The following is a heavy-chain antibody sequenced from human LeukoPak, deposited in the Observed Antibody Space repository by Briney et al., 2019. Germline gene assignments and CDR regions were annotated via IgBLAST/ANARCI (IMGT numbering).Heavy chain of an antibody. CDR2: IYYSGST. Sequence: KTSETLSLTCTVSGGSISSYYWSWIRQPPGKGLEWIGYIYYSGSTNYNPSLKSRVTISVDTSKNQFSLKLSSVTTADTAVYYCAGAYSSSWYSHYYYGMDVWGQGTTVTVSS. CDR3: AGAYSSSWYSHYYYGMDV. CDR1: GGSISSYY. J-gene: IGHJ6*02. V-gene: IGHV4-59*01. D-gene: IGHD6-13*01.